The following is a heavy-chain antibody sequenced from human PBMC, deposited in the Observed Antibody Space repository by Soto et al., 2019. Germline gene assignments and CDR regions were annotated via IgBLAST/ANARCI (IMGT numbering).Heavy chain of an antibody. CDR3: AKRGGIQIVDY. J-gene: IGHJ4*02. D-gene: IGHD6-6*01. CDR1: GFSFSSYA. V-gene: IGHV3-23*01. Sequence: EVQLLESGGGLVQPGGSLRLSCAASGFSFSSYAMSWVRQAPGKGLEWVSGISGSGGSTYYVDSVRGRFTISRDNSKNTLYLQMNSLRVEDTAVYYCAKRGGIQIVDYRGQGTLVTVSS. CDR2: ISGSGGST.